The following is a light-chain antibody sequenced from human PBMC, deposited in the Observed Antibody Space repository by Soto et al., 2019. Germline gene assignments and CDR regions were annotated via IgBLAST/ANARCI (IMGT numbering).Light chain of an antibody. CDR2: GAS. CDR1: QSVSSN. Sequence: EIVMTQSPATLSVSPGERATLSCRASQSVSSNLAWYQQKPGQAPRLLIYGASTRATGIPARFSGRGSGREFTRTISSLQAEDFAVYYCQQYNSWPPLTFGGGTKVQIK. V-gene: IGKV3-15*01. J-gene: IGKJ4*01. CDR3: QQYNSWPPLT.